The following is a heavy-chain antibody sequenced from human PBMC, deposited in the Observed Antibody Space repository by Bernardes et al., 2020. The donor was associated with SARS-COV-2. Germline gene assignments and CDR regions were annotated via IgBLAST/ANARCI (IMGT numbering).Heavy chain of an antibody. J-gene: IGHJ6*02. CDR1: GFTFSSYW. CDR3: ARDLLVGATTQSDETYYYYYGMDV. D-gene: IGHD1-26*01. CDR2: IKQDGSEK. Sequence: GGSLRLSCAASGFTFSSYWMSWVRQAPGKGLEWVANIKQDGSEKYYVDSVKGRFTISRDNAKNSLYLQMNSLRAEDTAVYYCARDLLVGATTQSDETYYYYYGMDVWGQGTTVTVS. V-gene: IGHV3-7*01.